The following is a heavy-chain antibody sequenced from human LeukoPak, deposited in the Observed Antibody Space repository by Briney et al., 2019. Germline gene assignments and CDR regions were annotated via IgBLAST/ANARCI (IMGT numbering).Heavy chain of an antibody. CDR1: GYTFTSYL. CDR2: INPSCCST. J-gene: IGHJ5*02. Sequence: ASLKGSCKAFGYTFTSYLMQWVRQAPGEGLGCMGIINPSCCSTSYAQKFQGRVTMTRDISTSTVYMELSSLRSEDTAVYYCARDGKDYCTNGVCYNSFWFDPWGQGTLVTVSS. CDR3: ARDGKDYCTNGVCYNSFWFDP. D-gene: IGHD2-8*01. V-gene: IGHV1-46*01.